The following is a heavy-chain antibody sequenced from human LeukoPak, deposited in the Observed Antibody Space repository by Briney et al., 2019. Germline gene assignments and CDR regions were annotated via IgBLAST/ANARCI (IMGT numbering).Heavy chain of an antibody. CDR3: ARYGGYSGYDVDY. Sequence: MSSETLSLTCTVSGGSIKTFYWHWLRQPPGKGLEWIGYISYSGSTNYNPSLKSRVTTSIDKSKNQLSLNLSSVTDADTAVYYCARYGGYSGYDVDYWGQGTLVTVSS. V-gene: IGHV4-59*01. J-gene: IGHJ4*02. D-gene: IGHD5-12*01. CDR1: GGSIKTFY. CDR2: ISYSGST.